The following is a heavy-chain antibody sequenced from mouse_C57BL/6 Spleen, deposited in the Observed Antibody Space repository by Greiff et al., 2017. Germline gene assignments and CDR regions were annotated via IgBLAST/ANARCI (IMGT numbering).Heavy chain of an antibody. CDR2: IDPSDSYT. CDR1: GYTFTSYW. CDR3: ARGYADAMDY. J-gene: IGHJ4*01. D-gene: IGHD3-1*01. V-gene: IGHV1-69*01. Sequence: VQLQQPGAELVMPGASVKLSCTASGYTFTSYWMHWVQQRPGQGLEWIGEIDPSDSYTNYNQKFNGKSTLTVDKSSSTAYMQLSSLTSEASAVYYCARGYADAMDYWGQGTSVTVSA.